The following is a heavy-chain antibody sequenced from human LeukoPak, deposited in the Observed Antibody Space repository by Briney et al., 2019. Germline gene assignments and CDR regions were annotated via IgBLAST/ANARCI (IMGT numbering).Heavy chain of an antibody. D-gene: IGHD6-13*01. V-gene: IGHV1-2*02. CDR2: INPNSGGA. CDR3: ARVGYISSRIQDGY. CDR1: GYTFTGYY. Sequence: GASVKVSCKASGYTFTGYYMHWVRQAPGQGLEWMGWINPNSGGANYAQKFQGRVTMTRDTSISTAYMELSSLRSDDTAVYYCARVGYISSRIQDGYWGQGTLVTVSS. J-gene: IGHJ4*02.